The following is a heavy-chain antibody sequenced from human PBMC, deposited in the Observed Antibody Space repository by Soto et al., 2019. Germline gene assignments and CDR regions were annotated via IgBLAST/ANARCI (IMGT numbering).Heavy chain of an antibody. CDR3: ARDSIAAAGTPPTYYYYGMDV. V-gene: IGHV1-46*01. J-gene: IGHJ6*02. D-gene: IGHD6-13*01. Sequence: ASVKVSCKASGYTFTSYYMHWVRQAPGQGLEWVGIINPSGGSTSYAQKFQGRVTMTRDTSTSTVYMELSSLRSEDTAVYYCARDSIAAAGTPPTYYYYGMDVWGQGTTVTVS. CDR1: GYTFTSYY. CDR2: INPSGGST.